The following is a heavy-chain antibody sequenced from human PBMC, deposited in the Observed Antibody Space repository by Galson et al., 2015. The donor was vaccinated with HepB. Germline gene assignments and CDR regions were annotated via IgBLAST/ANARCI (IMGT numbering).Heavy chain of an antibody. V-gene: IGHV3-64*01. Sequence: SLRLSCAASGFSFSSFAIHWVRQAPGKGLEYVSGITSDGGSTDYANSVKGRFTISRDNSKNTLYLQMGSLRAEDMAVYYCARGFSGMTSVPIFDFWGQGTLVTVSS. D-gene: IGHD4-17*01. CDR1: GFSFSSFA. CDR3: ARGFSGMTSVPIFDF. J-gene: IGHJ4*02. CDR2: ITSDGGST.